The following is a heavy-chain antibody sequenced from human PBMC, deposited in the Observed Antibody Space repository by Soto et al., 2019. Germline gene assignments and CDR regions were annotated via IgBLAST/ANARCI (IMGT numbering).Heavy chain of an antibody. D-gene: IGHD2-2*01. V-gene: IGHV4-30-4*01. CDR3: ARDIPAAMERGFDY. J-gene: IGHJ4*02. CDR2: IYYSGST. CDR1: GGSISSGDYY. Sequence: SETLSLTCTVSGGSISSGDYYWGWIRQPPEKGLEWIGYIYYSGSTYYNPSLKSRVTISVDTSKNQFSLKLSSVTAADTAVYYCARDIPAAMERGFDYWGQGTLVTVSS.